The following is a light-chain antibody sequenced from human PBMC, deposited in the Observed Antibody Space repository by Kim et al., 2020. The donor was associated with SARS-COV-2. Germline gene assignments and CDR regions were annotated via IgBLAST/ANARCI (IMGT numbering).Light chain of an antibody. CDR2: AAS. Sequence: ASVGYRGTIPCLASQGFSNALAWVQQKPGTVPRLLIYAASTLQSGVPSRFSGSGSGTDFTLTISSLQPEDVATYYCQKYDNDPLTVGGGTKVDI. CDR3: QKYDNDPLT. CDR1: QGFSNA. J-gene: IGKJ4*01. V-gene: IGKV1-27*01.